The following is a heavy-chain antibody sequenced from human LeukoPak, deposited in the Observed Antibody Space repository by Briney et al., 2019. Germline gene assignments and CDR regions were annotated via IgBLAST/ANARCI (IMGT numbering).Heavy chain of an antibody. J-gene: IGHJ4*02. CDR1: GGSISSDH. CDR2: IYYSGST. D-gene: IGHD4-17*01. Sequence: KTSETLSLTCTVSGGSISSDHWNWIRQPPGKGLEWIGCIYYSGSTYYNPSLKSRVTISVDMSKSQFSLRLTSVTAADTAVYYCANGRTYFDYWGQGTLVTVSS. V-gene: IGHV4-59*01. CDR3: ANGRTYFDY.